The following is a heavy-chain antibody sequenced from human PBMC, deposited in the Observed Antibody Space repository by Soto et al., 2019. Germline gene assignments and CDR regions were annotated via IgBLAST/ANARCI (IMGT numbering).Heavy chain of an antibody. CDR1: GYTFTSYH. Sequence: QVQLVQSGAEVKKPGASVKVSCKASGYTFTSYHISWVGPAPGQGLEWMGWISAYNGNTNYVQKRQGRVTKTTDTPTSSAYRELRSLRSDDTAVYYFARDPPPMDVWGQGTTVTVSS. J-gene: IGHJ6*02. CDR2: ISAYNGNT. V-gene: IGHV1-18*01. CDR3: ARDPPPMDV.